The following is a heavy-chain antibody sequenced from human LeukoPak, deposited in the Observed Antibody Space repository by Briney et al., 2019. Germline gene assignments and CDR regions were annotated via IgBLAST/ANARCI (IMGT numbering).Heavy chain of an antibody. CDR2: SQNSGCT. J-gene: IGHJ4*02. CDR1: GASLSSAHG. V-gene: IGHV4-61*01. D-gene: IGHD3-10*01. Sequence: PSETLSLTCTVSGASLSSAHGWSWIRQPPGKGLEWIGYSQNSGCTNCNPSLKSRVTISVDTSKNQFSLKLSSVTAADTAIYYRARDYSGSLDYWGQGILVTVTS. CDR3: ARDYSGSLDY.